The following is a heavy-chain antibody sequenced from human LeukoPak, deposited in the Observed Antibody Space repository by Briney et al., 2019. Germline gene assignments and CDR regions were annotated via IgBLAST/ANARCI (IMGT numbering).Heavy chain of an antibody. CDR1: GGSISSYY. CDR3: ARDRGYGDYLNYFDY. J-gene: IGHJ4*02. V-gene: IGHV4-59*01. CDR2: IYHSGST. D-gene: IGHD4-17*01. Sequence: SETLSLTCTVSGGSISSYYWSWIRQPPGKGLEWIGYIYHSGSTNSNPSLKSRVTISVDTSKNQFSLNLSSVTAADTAVYYCARDRGYGDYLNYFDYWGQGTLVTVSS.